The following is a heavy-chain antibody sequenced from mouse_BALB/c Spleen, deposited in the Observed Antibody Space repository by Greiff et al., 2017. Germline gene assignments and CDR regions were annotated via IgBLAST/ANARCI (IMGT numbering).Heavy chain of an antibody. CDR1: GYSITSDYA. V-gene: IGHV3-2*02. D-gene: IGHD2-4*01. J-gene: IGHJ2*01. Sequence: EVKLEESGPGLVKPSQSLSLTCTVTGYSITSDYAWNWIRQFPGNKLEWMGYISYSGSTSYNPSLKSRISITRDTSKNQFFLQLNSVTTEDTATYYCARWSTMNYYFDYWGQGTTLTVSS. CDR2: ISYSGST. CDR3: ARWSTMNYYFDY.